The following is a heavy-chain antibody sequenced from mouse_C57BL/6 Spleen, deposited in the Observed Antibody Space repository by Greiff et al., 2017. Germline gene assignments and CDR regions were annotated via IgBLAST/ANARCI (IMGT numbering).Heavy chain of an antibody. CDR3: ALNTTVVDAY. V-gene: IGHV1-69*01. CDR1: GYTFTSYW. Sequence: QVQLQQPGAELVMPGASVKLSCKASGYTFTSYWMHWVKQRPGQGLEWIGEIDPSDSYTNYNQKFKGKSALTVDKSSSSAYMQLSSLTSEASAVYSCALNTTVVDAYWGQGTLVTVSA. J-gene: IGHJ3*01. CDR2: IDPSDSYT. D-gene: IGHD1-1*01.